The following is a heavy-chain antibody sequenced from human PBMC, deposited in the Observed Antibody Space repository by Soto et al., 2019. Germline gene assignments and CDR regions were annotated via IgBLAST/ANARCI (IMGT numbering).Heavy chain of an antibody. J-gene: IGHJ3*02. CDR2: IYYSGST. D-gene: IGHD2-15*01. Sequence: PSETLSLTCTVSGGSISSSSHYWGWIRQPPGKGLEWIGSIYYSGSTYYNPSLKSRVTISVDTSKNQFSLKLSSVTAADTAVYYCARRRAVVVVAATSGAFDIWGQGTMVTVSS. V-gene: IGHV4-39*01. CDR3: ARRRAVVVVAATSGAFDI. CDR1: GGSISSSSHY.